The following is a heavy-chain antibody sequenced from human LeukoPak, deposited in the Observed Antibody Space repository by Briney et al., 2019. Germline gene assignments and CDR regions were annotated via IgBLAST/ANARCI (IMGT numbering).Heavy chain of an antibody. V-gene: IGHV3-30*18. CDR1: GFTFSNFG. Sequence: PGGSLRLSCAASGFTFSNFGMQWVRQAPGKGLEWVAVIAHDGSVKYYADSVKGRFAISRENSRNTLYLQMNSLRPEDTAVYYCAKEGQPYTSTCYDYWGQGTLVTVSS. D-gene: IGHD6-13*01. CDR3: AKEGQPYTSTCYDY. CDR2: IAHDGSVK. J-gene: IGHJ4*02.